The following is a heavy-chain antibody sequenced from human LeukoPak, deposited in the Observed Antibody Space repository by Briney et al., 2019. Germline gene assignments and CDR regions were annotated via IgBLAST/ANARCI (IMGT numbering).Heavy chain of an antibody. V-gene: IGHV1-8*01. D-gene: IGHD6-13*01. CDR2: MNPNSGNT. CDR3: ARGIGSSWNNWFDP. J-gene: IGHJ5*02. Sequence: GASVKVSCKASGDTFTSYDINWVRQATGQGLEWMRWMNPNSGNTGYAQKFQGRVTMTRNTSISTAYMELSSLRSEDTAVYYCARGIGSSWNNWFDPWGQGTLVTVSS. CDR1: GDTFTSYD.